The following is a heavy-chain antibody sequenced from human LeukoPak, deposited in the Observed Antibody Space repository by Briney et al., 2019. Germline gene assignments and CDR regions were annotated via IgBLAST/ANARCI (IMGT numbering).Heavy chain of an antibody. J-gene: IGHJ4*02. D-gene: IGHD5-18*01. CDR1: GGSISSYY. CDR3: ASGNRGYSYGYPDY. CDR2: IYYSGST. Sequence: SETLSLTCTVSGGSISSYYWSWIRQPPGKGLEWIGHIYYSGSTNYNPSLKSRVTISVDTSKNQFSLKLSSVTAADTAVYYCASGNRGYSYGYPDYWGQGTLVTVSS. V-gene: IGHV4-59*01.